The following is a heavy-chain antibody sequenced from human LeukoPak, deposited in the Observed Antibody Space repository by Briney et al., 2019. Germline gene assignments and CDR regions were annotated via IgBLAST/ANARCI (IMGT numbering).Heavy chain of an antibody. J-gene: IGHJ3*02. CDR1: GGTFSSYA. Sequence: ASVKVSCKASGGTFSSYAISWVRQAPGQGLEWMGGIIPIFGTANYAQKFQGRVTITTDESTSTAYMELSSLRSEDTAVYYCARSPSYGDAFDIWGQGTMVTVSS. V-gene: IGHV1-69*05. CDR2: IIPIFGTA. CDR3: ARSPSYGDAFDI. D-gene: IGHD4-17*01.